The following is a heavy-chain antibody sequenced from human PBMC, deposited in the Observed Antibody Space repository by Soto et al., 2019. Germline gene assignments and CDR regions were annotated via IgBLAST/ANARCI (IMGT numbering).Heavy chain of an antibody. D-gene: IGHD1-26*01. CDR2: IRNKANSYTT. V-gene: IGHV3-72*01. CDR3: ARDSGKGAYFDY. CDR1: GLTFSDHY. J-gene: IGHJ4*01. Sequence: EVQLVESGGGLVQPGGSQRLSCAASGLTFSDHYMDWVRQAPGKGLEWVGRIRNKANSYTTDYAASVKGRFTISRDDSKDSLYLQMNSLKTEDTAIYYCARDSGKGAYFDYLGHGTLATVSS.